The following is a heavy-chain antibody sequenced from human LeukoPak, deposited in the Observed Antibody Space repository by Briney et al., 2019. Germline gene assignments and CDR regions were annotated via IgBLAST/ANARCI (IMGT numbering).Heavy chain of an antibody. D-gene: IGHD5-18*01. CDR1: GGSFSGYY. V-gene: IGHV4-34*01. Sequence: SETLSLTCAVYGGSFSGYYWSWIRQPPGKGLEWIGEINHSGSTNHNPSLKSRVTISVDTSKNQFSLKLSSVTAADTAVYYCARVGHGGYSYGYSNWFDPWGQGTLVTVSS. CDR2: INHSGST. CDR3: ARVGHGGYSYGYSNWFDP. J-gene: IGHJ5*02.